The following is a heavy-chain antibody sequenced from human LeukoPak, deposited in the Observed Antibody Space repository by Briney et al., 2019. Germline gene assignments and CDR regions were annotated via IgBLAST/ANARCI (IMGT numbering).Heavy chain of an antibody. CDR3: AAFGNADY. V-gene: IGHV3-30*03. Sequence: GRSLRLSCAASGCTFSSYGMHWVRQAPGKGLEWVAVISYDGSNKYYADSVKGRFTISRDNSKNTLYLQMNSLRAEDTAVYYCAAFGNADYWGQGTLVTVSS. CDR2: ISYDGSNK. J-gene: IGHJ4*02. D-gene: IGHD4-23*01. CDR1: GCTFSSYG.